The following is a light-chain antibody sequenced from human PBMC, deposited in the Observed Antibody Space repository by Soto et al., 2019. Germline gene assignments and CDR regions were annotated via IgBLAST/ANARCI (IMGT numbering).Light chain of an antibody. Sequence: QSVLTQPPSVSGAPGQRVTISCTGSSSKVGAGYDVHWYQQLPGTAPKLLIYGNYNRPSGVPDRFSGSKSGTSASLAITGLQAEDEVDYYCQSYDNSLSNYVFGTGTKVTVL. CDR1: SSKVGAGYD. J-gene: IGLJ1*01. CDR2: GNY. CDR3: QSYDNSLSNYV. V-gene: IGLV1-40*01.